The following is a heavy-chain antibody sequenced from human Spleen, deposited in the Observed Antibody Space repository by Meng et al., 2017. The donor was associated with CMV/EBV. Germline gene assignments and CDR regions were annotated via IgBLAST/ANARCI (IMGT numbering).Heavy chain of an antibody. Sequence: YWTCWVRRLRRKCLELVEYIYPGDSDTSNNPSVHVQVTLSADRSNGTAYLHWHSLKASDADIYFCARTGAESYSPRNPFDYWGQGTLVTVSS. CDR2: IYPGDSDT. CDR1: YW. V-gene: IGHV5-51*01. J-gene: IGHJ4*02. D-gene: IGHD3-10*01. CDR3: ARTGAESYSPRNPFDY.